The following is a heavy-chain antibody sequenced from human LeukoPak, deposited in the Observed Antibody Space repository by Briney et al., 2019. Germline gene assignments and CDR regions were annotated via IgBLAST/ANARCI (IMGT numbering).Heavy chain of an antibody. D-gene: IGHD5-12*01. J-gene: IGHJ4*02. V-gene: IGHV3-74*01. Sequence: GALRLSCAASGFTFSSYWMHWVRQAPGKGLVWVSRINGDGSTTNYADSVQGRFTISRDNAKNTLYLEMNSLRAEDTAVYYCARDFKRAPYRATGYSLDYWGQGALVTVSS. CDR3: ARDFKRAPYRATGYSLDY. CDR2: INGDGSTT. CDR1: GFTFSSYW.